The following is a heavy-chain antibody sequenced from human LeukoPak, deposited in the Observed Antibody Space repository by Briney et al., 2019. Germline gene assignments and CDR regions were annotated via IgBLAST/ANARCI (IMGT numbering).Heavy chain of an antibody. V-gene: IGHV4-34*01. CDR2: INHSGST. CDR1: GGSFSGYY. D-gene: IGHD5-24*01. CDR3: ARGFELPQSEFDY. J-gene: IGHJ4*02. Sequence: TSSETLSLTCAVYGGSFSGYYWSWIRQPPGKGLEWIGEINHSGSTNYNPSLKSRVTISVDTSKNQFSLKLSSVTAADTAVYYCARGFELPQSEFDYWGQGTLVTVSS.